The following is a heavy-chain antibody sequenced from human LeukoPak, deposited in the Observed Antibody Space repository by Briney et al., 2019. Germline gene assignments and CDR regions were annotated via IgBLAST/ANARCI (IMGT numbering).Heavy chain of an antibody. D-gene: IGHD3-22*01. CDR2: INPSGGST. CDR3: TTDPYDSSGYYYAPHTEYFDY. V-gene: IGHV1-46*01. CDR1: GYTFTSYY. J-gene: IGHJ4*02. Sequence: ASVKVSCKASGYTFTSYYTHWVRQAPGQGLEWMGIINPSGGSTSYAQKFQGRVTMTRDTSTSTVYMELSSLRSEDTAVYYCTTDPYDSSGYYYAPHTEYFDYWGQGTLVTVSS.